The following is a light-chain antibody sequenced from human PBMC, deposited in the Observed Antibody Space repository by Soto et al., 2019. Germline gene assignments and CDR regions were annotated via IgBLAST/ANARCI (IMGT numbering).Light chain of an antibody. V-gene: IGKV3-15*01. Sequence: EIIMTQSPATLSVSPGEGATLSYRTSHSISTNLAWYQHKRGQSPRLLVYGASTRATGVPARFSGSGSGAEFTLSISSLQSEDFAVYYCQQYNSWPTFGGGTKVDIK. J-gene: IGKJ4*01. CDR3: QQYNSWPT. CDR2: GAS. CDR1: HSISTN.